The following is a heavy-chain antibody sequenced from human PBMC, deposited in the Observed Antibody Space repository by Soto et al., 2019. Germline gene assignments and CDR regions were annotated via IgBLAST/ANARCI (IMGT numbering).Heavy chain of an antibody. J-gene: IGHJ6*02. CDR1: GYSFTSYW. CDR3: ARRGKDDYYVMDV. D-gene: IGHD2-15*01. CDR2: IFPGDSDT. Sequence: GESLKISCKGSGYSFTSYWIGWVRQMPGKGLEWMGIIFPGDSDTRYSPSFQGQVTISADKSINTAYLQWSSLKASDTAMYYCARRGKDDYYVMDVWGQGTTVTVSS. V-gene: IGHV5-51*01.